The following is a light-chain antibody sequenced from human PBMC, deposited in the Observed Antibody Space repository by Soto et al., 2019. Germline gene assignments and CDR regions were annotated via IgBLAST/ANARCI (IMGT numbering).Light chain of an antibody. CDR2: DVS. V-gene: IGLV2-14*01. Sequence: QSALTQPASVSGSPGQSITISCTGTSSDVGGYNYVSWHQQHPGKAPKLMIYDVSNRPSGVSNRFSASKSGNTASLTISGLQAEDEADYYCSSYTSSSTLNVFGTGTKVTVL. J-gene: IGLJ1*01. CDR3: SSYTSSSTLNV. CDR1: SSDVGGYNY.